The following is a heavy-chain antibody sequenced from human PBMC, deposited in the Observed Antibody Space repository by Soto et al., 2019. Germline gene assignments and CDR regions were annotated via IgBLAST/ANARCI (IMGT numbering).Heavy chain of an antibody. V-gene: IGHV3-33*01. CDR1: GFTFSSYG. Sequence: GGSLRLSCAASGFTFSSYGMHWVRQAPGKGLEWVAVIWFDGSNKYYADSVKGRFTISRDNSKNSLYLQMNSLRAEDTAVYYCARDPNIVSVPAALRSYYYYYGMDVWGQGTTVTVSS. J-gene: IGHJ6*02. CDR2: IWFDGSNK. CDR3: ARDPNIVSVPAALRSYYYYYGMDV. D-gene: IGHD2-2*01.